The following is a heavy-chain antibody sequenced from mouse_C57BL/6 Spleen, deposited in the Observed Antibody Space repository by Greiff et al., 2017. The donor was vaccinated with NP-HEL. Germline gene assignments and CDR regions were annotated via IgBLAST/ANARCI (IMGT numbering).Heavy chain of an antibody. CDR2: INPNNGGT. CDR1: GYTFTDYY. J-gene: IGHJ2*01. D-gene: IGHD1-1*01. CDR3: ARGLRYQPGY. Sequence: EVQLQQSGPELVKPGASVKISCKASGYTFTDYYMNWVKQSHGKSLEWIGDINPNNGGTSYNQKFKGKATLTVDKSSSTAYMELRSLTSEDSAVYYCARGLRYQPGYWGQGTTLTVSS. V-gene: IGHV1-26*01.